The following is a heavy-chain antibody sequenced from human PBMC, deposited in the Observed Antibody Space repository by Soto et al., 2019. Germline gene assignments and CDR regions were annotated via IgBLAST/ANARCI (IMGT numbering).Heavy chain of an antibody. CDR3: ARKVAAKWFDP. Sequence: SETLSLTCTVSGCSISSYYWSWIRQPPGKGLEWIGYIYYSGSTNYNPSLKSRVTISVDTSKNQFSLKLSSVTAADTAVYYCARKVAAKWFDPWGQGTLVTVSS. CDR1: GCSISSYY. CDR2: IYYSGST. V-gene: IGHV4-59*08. D-gene: IGHD6-13*01. J-gene: IGHJ5*02.